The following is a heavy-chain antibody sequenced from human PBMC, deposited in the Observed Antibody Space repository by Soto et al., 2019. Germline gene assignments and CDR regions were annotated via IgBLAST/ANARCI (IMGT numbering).Heavy chain of an antibody. D-gene: IGHD1-26*01. V-gene: IGHV3-7*01. Sequence: PGGSLRLSCAASGFTFSSYWMSWVRQAPGKGLEWVANIKQDGSEKYYVDSVKGRFTISRDNAKNSLYLQMNSLRAEDTAVYYCARDLSGRYYDGFAFDICGQGTMVTVSS. CDR1: GFTFSSYW. J-gene: IGHJ3*02. CDR3: ARDLSGRYYDGFAFDI. CDR2: IKQDGSEK.